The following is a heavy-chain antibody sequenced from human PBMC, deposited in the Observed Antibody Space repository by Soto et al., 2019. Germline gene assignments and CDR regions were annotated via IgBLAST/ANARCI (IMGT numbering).Heavy chain of an antibody. Sequence: EVQLVESGGGLVQPGGSLRLSCAASGFTFSSYDMHWVRQATGKGLEWVSAIGTAGDTYYPGSVKGRFTISRENAKNSLNLQMTSPRAVDTAVYYCARASGSTGWYRSGHYYYGMDVWGQGTTVTVSS. CDR2: IGTAGDT. CDR1: GFTFSSYD. CDR3: ARASGSTGWYRSGHYYYGMDV. D-gene: IGHD6-13*01. V-gene: IGHV3-13*01. J-gene: IGHJ6*02.